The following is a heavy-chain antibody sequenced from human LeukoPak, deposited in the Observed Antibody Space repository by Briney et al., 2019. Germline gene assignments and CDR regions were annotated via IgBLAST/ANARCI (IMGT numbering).Heavy chain of an antibody. Sequence: PGGSLTLSCAVSGFTFSDYYKTWMLQAPGRGGVGVSYISSSGITIYYAPSVKGRFTISRDNAKNPLYLKLSTLSAADTAVYYCARDKRRQQLPNFSQYYYMDVWGKGTTVTISS. V-gene: IGHV3-11*01. CDR1: GFTFSDYY. CDR3: ARDKRRQQLPNFSQYYYMDV. D-gene: IGHD6-13*01. J-gene: IGHJ6*03. CDR2: ISSSGITI.